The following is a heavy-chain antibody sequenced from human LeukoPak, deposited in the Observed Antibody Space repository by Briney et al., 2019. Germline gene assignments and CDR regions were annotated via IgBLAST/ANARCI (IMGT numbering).Heavy chain of an antibody. D-gene: IGHD5-18*01. V-gene: IGHV4-61*01. CDR2: IYYSGST. Sequence: SETLSLTCTVSGGSVSSGSYYWSWIRQPPGKGLEWIGYIYYSGSTNYNPSLKSRVTISVDTSKNQFSLKLSSVTAADTAVYYCARGGRGYSYGAAFDIWGQGTMVTVSS. CDR1: GGSVSSGSYY. CDR3: ARGGRGYSYGAAFDI. J-gene: IGHJ3*02.